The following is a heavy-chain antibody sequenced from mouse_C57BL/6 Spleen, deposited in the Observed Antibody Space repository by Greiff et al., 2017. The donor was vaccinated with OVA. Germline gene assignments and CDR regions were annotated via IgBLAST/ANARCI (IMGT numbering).Heavy chain of an antibody. J-gene: IGHJ4*01. CDR3: ARGGYYYGSSYGEYAMDY. CDR1: GYAFSSSW. CDR2: IYPGDGDT. D-gene: IGHD1-1*01. Sequence: QVQLKESGPELVKPGASVKISCKASGYAFSSSWMNWVKQRPGKGLEWIGRIYPGDGDTNYNGKFKGKATLTADKSSSTAYMQLSSLTSEDSAVYFCARGGYYYGSSYGEYAMDYWGQGTSVTVSS. V-gene: IGHV1-82*01.